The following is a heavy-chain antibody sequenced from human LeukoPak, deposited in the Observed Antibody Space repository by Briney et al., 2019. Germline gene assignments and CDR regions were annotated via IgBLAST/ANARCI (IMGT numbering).Heavy chain of an antibody. CDR2: IYYSGST. CDR3: AREVVVKAFDY. V-gene: IGHV4-34*01. CDR1: GGSFSGYY. D-gene: IGHD3-22*01. Sequence: SETLSLTCAVYGGSFSGYYWSWIRQPPGKGLEWIGSIYYSGSTYYNPSLKSRVTISVDTSKNQFSLKLSSVTAADTAVYYCAREVVVKAFDYWGQGTLVTVSS. J-gene: IGHJ4*02.